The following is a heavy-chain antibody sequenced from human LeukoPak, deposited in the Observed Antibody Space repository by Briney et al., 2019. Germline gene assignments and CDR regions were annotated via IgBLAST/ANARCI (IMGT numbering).Heavy chain of an antibody. D-gene: IGHD3-22*01. Sequence: SETLSLTCSVSRYSIRSDYYWGWVRQPPGKGLEWIASIYHSGYTYYNASLKSRVTLSVDTSKNQFSLNLRSVTAADTAVYYCARSGRDGSGYYLRYFDYWGQGSLVIVSS. CDR1: RYSIRSDYY. CDR3: ARSGRDGSGYYLRYFDY. J-gene: IGHJ4*02. V-gene: IGHV4-38-2*02. CDR2: IYHSGYT.